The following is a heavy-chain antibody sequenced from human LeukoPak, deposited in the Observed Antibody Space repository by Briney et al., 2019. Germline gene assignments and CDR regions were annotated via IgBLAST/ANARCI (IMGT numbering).Heavy chain of an antibody. J-gene: IGHJ5*02. CDR2: IWYDGTNK. CDR3: ARATVTRWFDP. V-gene: IGHV3-33*01. D-gene: IGHD4-17*01. Sequence: PGGSLRLSCAASGFAFSSFGMHWVRQAPGKGLEWVAVIWYDGTNKYYADSVKGRFTISRDNSKNTLYLQMNSLGAEDTAVYYCARATVTRWFDPWGQGTLVTVSS. CDR1: GFAFSSFG.